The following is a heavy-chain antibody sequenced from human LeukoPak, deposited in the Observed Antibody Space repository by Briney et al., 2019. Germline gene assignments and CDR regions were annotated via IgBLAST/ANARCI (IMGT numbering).Heavy chain of an antibody. CDR1: GYTFPSYF. V-gene: IGHV1-46*01. J-gene: IGHJ4*02. D-gene: IGHD6-6*01. Sequence: ASVKVSCKASGYTFPSYFMHWVRQAPGQGLEWMGIINPTGGSTTYAQKFQGRVTMTRDTSTSTVYMELSSLRSDDTAVYYCARTAARRFDYRGQGTLVTVSS. CDR3: ARTAARRFDY. CDR2: INPTGGST.